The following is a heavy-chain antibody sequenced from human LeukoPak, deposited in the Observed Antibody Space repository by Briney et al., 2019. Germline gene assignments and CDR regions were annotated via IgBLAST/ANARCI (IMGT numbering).Heavy chain of an antibody. Sequence: GGSLRLSCAASGFTFSSYAMSWVRQAPGKGLEWVSAISCSGGSSYYADSVKGRFTISRDNSKNTLYLRMNSLRAEDTAVYYCAKDRVSVYYYDSSGYYYFDYWGQGTLVTVSS. CDR2: ISCSGGSS. CDR1: GFTFSSYA. V-gene: IGHV3-23*01. J-gene: IGHJ4*02. D-gene: IGHD3-22*01. CDR3: AKDRVSVYYYDSSGYYYFDY.